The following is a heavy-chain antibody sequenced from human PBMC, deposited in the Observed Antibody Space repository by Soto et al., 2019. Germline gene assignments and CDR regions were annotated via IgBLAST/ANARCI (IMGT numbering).Heavy chain of an antibody. Sequence: QVQLVQSGAEAKRPGASVKVSCKASGGTFSSYAISWVRQAPGPGLVWLGGIIPSFGKGNYLHNCQGRLTITADESTSTVYMELSGLTSGDTAVYYCARERGGYNRGDFEFWGQGTLVTVSS. V-gene: IGHV1-69*01. CDR1: GGTFSSYA. J-gene: IGHJ4*02. D-gene: IGHD5-12*01. CDR2: IIPSFGKG. CDR3: ARERGGYNRGDFEF.